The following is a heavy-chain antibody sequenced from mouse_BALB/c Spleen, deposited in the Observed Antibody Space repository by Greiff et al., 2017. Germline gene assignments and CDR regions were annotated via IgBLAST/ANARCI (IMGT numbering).Heavy chain of an antibody. CDR3: ARDDYDQYYDAMDY. CDR2: ISYSGST. D-gene: IGHD2-4*01. CDR1: GDSITSGY. V-gene: IGHV3-8*02. J-gene: IGHJ4*01. Sequence: EVQLVESGPSLVKPSQTLSLTCSVTGDSITSGYWNWIRKFPGNKLEYMGYISYSGSTYYNPSLKSRISITRDTSKNQYYLQLNSVTTEDTATYYCARDDYDQYYDAMDYWGQGTSVTVSS.